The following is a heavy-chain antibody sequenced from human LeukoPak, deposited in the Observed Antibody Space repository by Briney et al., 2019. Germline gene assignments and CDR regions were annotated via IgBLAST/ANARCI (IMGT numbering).Heavy chain of an antibody. Sequence: SETLSLTCAVYGGSFRGYFWSWIRQPPGKWLEWIGEINDSGRTNYNPSLKSRVTISVDTSKNQFSLELSSVTAADTVMYYCARDTYCSSTSCYPNWFDPWGQGTLVTVSS. CDR2: INDSGRT. CDR3: ARDTYCSSTSCYPNWFDP. CDR1: GGSFRGYF. V-gene: IGHV4-34*01. J-gene: IGHJ5*02. D-gene: IGHD2-2*01.